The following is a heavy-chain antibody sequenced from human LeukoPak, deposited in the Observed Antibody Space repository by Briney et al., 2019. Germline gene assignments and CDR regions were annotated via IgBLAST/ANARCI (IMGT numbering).Heavy chain of an antibody. CDR1: GFTFSSYS. D-gene: IGHD3-10*01. Sequence: PGGSLRLSCAASGFTFSSYSMNWVRQAPGKGLEWVSSISSSSSYIYYADSVKGRFTISRDNAKNSLYLQMNSLRAEDTAVYYCARDEGELWFGELNPSWFFDYWGQGTLVTVSS. CDR2: ISSSSSYI. CDR3: ARDEGELWFGELNPSWFFDY. V-gene: IGHV3-21*01. J-gene: IGHJ4*02.